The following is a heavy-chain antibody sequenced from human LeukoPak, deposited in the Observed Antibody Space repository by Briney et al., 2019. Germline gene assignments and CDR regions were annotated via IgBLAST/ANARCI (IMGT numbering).Heavy chain of an antibody. D-gene: IGHD3-9*01. CDR3: ARQYDILTGYYGKGNWFDP. V-gene: IGHV4-59*08. Sequence: SETLSLTCTVSGGSISSYYWSWIRQPPGKGLEWIGYIYYSGSTNYNPSLKSRVTISVDTSKNQFSLKLSSVTAADTAVYYCARQYDILTGYYGKGNWFDPWGQGTLVTVSS. CDR2: IYYSGST. CDR1: GGSISSYY. J-gene: IGHJ5*02.